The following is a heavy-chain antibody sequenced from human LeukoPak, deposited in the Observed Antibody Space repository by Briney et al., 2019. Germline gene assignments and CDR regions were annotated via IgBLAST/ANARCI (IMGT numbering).Heavy chain of an antibody. CDR1: GYTFTGYY. V-gene: IGHV1-2*02. J-gene: IGHJ4*02. Sequence: ASVKVSCKASGYTFTGYYMHWVRQAPGQGLEWMGWINPNSGGTNYAQKFQGRVTMTRDTSISTAYMELSRLRSDDTAVYYCARDAPHLYYYDSSGYYAYWGQGTLVTVSS. CDR3: ARDAPHLYYYDSSGYYAY. D-gene: IGHD3-22*01. CDR2: INPNSGGT.